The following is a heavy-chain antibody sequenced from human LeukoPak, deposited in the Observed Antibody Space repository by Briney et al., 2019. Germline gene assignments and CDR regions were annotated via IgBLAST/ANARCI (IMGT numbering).Heavy chain of an antibody. D-gene: IGHD2-21*02. CDR1: GGSISSYY. V-gene: IGHV4-59*01. CDR2: IYYSGST. Sequence: SEALSLTCTVSGGSISSYYWSWIRQPPGKGLEWIGYIYYSGSTNYNPSLKSRVTISVDTSKNQFSLKLSSVTAADTAVYYCARLYCGGDCFAGYFDYWGQGTLVTVSS. J-gene: IGHJ4*02. CDR3: ARLYCGGDCFAGYFDY.